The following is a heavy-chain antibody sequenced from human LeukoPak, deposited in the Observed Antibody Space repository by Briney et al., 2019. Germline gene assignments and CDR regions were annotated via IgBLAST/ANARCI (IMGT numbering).Heavy chain of an antibody. Sequence: PSETLSLTCAVYGGSFSGYYWSWIRQPPGKGLEWIGEINHSGSTNYNPSLKSRVTISVDTSKNQFSLKLSSVTAADTAVYYCARGVDYVWGGYRLDYWGQGTLVTVSS. D-gene: IGHD3-16*02. J-gene: IGHJ4*02. CDR1: GGSFSGYY. V-gene: IGHV4-34*01. CDR2: INHSGST. CDR3: ARGVDYVWGGYRLDY.